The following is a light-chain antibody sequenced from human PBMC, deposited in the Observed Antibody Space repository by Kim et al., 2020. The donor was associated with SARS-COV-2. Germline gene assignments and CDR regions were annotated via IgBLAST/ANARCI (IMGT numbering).Light chain of an antibody. CDR1: QSVTSN. CDR3: QQYHNWPYT. CDR2: AAA. J-gene: IGKJ2*01. V-gene: IGKV3-15*01. Sequence: SVSPGERATLSCRASQSVTSNLAWYQQKPGQAPRFLIYAAAPRATGIPARFSGSGSGTEFTLTITSLKSEDFAVYYCQQYHNWPYTFGQGTKLE.